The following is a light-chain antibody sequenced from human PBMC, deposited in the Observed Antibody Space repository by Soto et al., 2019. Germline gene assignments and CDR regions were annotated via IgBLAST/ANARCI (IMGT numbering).Light chain of an antibody. CDR1: QDIXXX. V-gene: IGKV1-33*01. CDR3: QQYDNLLYT. J-gene: IGKJ2*01. CDR2: DAS. Sequence: DIQMTQSPSSLSASVGDRVTITXXXSQDIXXXXXLYQQKPGKAPKLLIYDASNLETGVPSRFSGSGSGTDFTFTISSLQPEDIATYYCQQYDNLLYTFGQGTKLEIK.